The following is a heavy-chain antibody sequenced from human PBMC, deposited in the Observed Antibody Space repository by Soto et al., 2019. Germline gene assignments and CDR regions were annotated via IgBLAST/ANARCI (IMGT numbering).Heavy chain of an antibody. CDR3: ARDGDMH. Sequence: LRLSCAASGFTCSSYSMNWVRQAPGKGLAWVSSISSSRSYIYYADSVKGRFTISRDNAKNSLYLQMNSLRAEDTAVYYCARDGDMHWGQGTLVTVSS. J-gene: IGHJ4*02. D-gene: IGHD3-3*01. CDR1: GFTCSSYS. CDR2: ISSSRSYI. V-gene: IGHV3-21*01.